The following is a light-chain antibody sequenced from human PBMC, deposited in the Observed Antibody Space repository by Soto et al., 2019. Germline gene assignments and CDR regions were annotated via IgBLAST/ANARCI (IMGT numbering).Light chain of an antibody. V-gene: IGKV3-20*01. J-gene: IGKJ3*01. CDR2: GAS. Sequence: VMTQSPATLSLSPGERATLSCRASHSVNSKLVWYQQKPGQAPRLLIYGASSRATGIQDRFSGSGSGTDFTLTIRRLEPEDFAVYYCKQYGSSPITFGPGTKVDIK. CDR1: HSVNSK. CDR3: KQYGSSPIT.